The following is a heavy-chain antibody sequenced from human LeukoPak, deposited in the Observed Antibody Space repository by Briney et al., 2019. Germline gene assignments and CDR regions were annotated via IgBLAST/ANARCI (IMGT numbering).Heavy chain of an antibody. D-gene: IGHD5/OR15-5a*01. V-gene: IGHV1-24*01. CDR3: AAGGVYDLFDY. CDR1: GYTLSDLS. CDR2: FDPGDGET. J-gene: IGHJ4*02. Sequence: ASVKVSYKVSGYTLSDLSMHWVRQAPGKGLEWMGGFDPGDGETIYTQKFQGRVTMTEDTSTDTAYMELSSLRSEDTAVYYCAAGGVYDLFDYWGQGTLVTVSS.